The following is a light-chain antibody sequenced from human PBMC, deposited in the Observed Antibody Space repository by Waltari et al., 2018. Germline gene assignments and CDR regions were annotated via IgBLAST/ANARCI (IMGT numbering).Light chain of an antibody. CDR1: SFDVANYNL. CDR3: CSYAGSWV. CDR2: EDA. J-gene: IGLJ3*02. V-gene: IGLV2-23*01. Sequence: QSALTQPASVSGSPGQSITISCTGSSFDVANYNLVSWYQHHPGKAPKLMIYEDAKRPSEVSNRFSGSKSGNTASLTISGLQAEDEADYYCCSYAGSWVFGGGTKLPVL.